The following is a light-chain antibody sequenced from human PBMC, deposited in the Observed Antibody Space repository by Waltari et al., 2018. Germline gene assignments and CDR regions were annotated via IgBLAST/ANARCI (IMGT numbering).Light chain of an antibody. CDR3: ATWDDSLNGRV. J-gene: IGLJ3*02. V-gene: IGLV1-44*01. CDR1: SSNIGINT. CDR2: ANY. Sequence: QSVLTQPPLASGTPGQRVTISCSGNSSNIGINTVTWYQQLPGTAPKLLIHANYHLPSGVPDRFSASKSDTSASLAISGLQSEDEADYFCATWDDSLNGRVFGGGTKLAVL.